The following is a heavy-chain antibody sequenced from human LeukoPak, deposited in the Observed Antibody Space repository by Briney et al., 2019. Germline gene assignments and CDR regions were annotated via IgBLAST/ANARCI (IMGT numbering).Heavy chain of an antibody. CDR3: TKGRPSPIVLESSPMEFDS. Sequence: PGGSLEPPCEAPGFTLSRLRMPWVRQAPAKGLGWGAPKSYDGSYKLYADSVKGRFTIARDNSKNTLFLQMNSPRSEDTAVYYCTKGRPSPIVLESSPMEFDSWGQGTLVTVSS. CDR2: KSYDGSYK. CDR1: GFTLSRLR. V-gene: IGHV3-30*18. J-gene: IGHJ4*02. D-gene: IGHD2-8*01.